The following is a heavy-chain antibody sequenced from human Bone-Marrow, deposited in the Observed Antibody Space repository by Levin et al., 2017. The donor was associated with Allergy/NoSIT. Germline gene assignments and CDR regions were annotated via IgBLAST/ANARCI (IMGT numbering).Heavy chain of an antibody. CDR2: IIPVFRTT. D-gene: IGHD5-18*01. J-gene: IGHJ4*02. V-gene: IGHV1-69*13. Sequence: ASVKVSCKASGGTFSTSRLCWVRQAPGHGLEWMGGIIPVFRTTNYAQKFQDRVTINADESTSTVYMELSSLRSEDTAIYYCARDINRPISLDRDMSGWGPGTLVTVSS. CDR1: GGTFSTSR. CDR3: ARDINRPISLDRDMSG.